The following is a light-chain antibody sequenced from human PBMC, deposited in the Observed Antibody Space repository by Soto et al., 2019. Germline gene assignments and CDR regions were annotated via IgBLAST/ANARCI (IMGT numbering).Light chain of an antibody. CDR3: QQYNKWGLS. CDR2: GSS. V-gene: IGKV3D-15*01. Sequence: IVLTQSPATLSVSPGERVTLSCRASENVGTNLAWYQQRPGHPPSILINGSSTRATGIAAIFSGSGSRTEFTLTISSLHSEYSAVYYCQQYNKWGLSFGGGTRVEIK. J-gene: IGKJ4*01. CDR1: ENVGTN.